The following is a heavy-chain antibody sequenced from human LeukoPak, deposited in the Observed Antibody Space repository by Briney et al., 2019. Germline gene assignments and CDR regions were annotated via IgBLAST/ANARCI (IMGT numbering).Heavy chain of an antibody. V-gene: IGHV3-30*09. CDR2: ISYDGSNK. CDR1: GFTFSSYA. J-gene: IGHJ4*02. D-gene: IGHD1-1*01. CDR3: ARGERLDY. Sequence: PGGSLRLSCAASGFTFSSYAMHWVRQAPGKGLEWVAVISYDGSNKYYADSVKGRFAISRDNSKNTLYLQMNSLRAEDTAVYYCARGERLDYWGQGTLVTVSS.